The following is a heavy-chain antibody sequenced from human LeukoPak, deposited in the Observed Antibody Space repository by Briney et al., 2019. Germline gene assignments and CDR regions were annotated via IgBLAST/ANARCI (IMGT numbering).Heavy chain of an antibody. Sequence: PGGSLRLSCAASGFTFSSYAMSWVRQAPGKGLEWVSAISGSGGSTYYADSVKGRFTISRDNSKNTLYLQMNSLRAEDTAVYYCAKGRYSSSWYSYFQHWGQGTLVTVSS. CDR1: GFTFSSYA. J-gene: IGHJ1*01. CDR2: ISGSGGST. D-gene: IGHD6-13*01. V-gene: IGHV3-23*01. CDR3: AKGRYSSSWYSYFQH.